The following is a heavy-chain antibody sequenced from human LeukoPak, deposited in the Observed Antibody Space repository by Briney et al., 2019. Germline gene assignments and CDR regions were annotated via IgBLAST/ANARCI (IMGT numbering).Heavy chain of an antibody. CDR3: AELGITMIGGV. Sequence: PGGSLRLSCAASGFTFSSYGMHWVRQAPGKGLEWVSYISSSGSTIYYADSVKGRFTISRDNAKNSLYLQVNSLRAEDTAVYYCAELGITMIGGVWGKGPRSPSPQ. CDR2: ISSSGSTI. V-gene: IGHV3-48*01. J-gene: IGHJ6*04. D-gene: IGHD3-10*02. CDR1: GFTFSSYG.